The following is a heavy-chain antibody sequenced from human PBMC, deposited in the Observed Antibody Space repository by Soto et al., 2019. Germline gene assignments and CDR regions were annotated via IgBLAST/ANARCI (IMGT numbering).Heavy chain of an antibody. J-gene: IGHJ6*02. D-gene: IGHD5-18*01. V-gene: IGHV3-33*01. Sequence: GGSLRLSCAASGFTFSSYGMHWVRQAPGKGLEWVAVIWYDGSNKYYADSVKGRFTISRDNSKNTLYLQMNSLRAEDTAVYYCARDPTPVGYSYGYDYYYYGMDVWGQGTTVTVSS. CDR1: GFTFSSYG. CDR2: IWYDGSNK. CDR3: ARDPTPVGYSYGYDYYYYGMDV.